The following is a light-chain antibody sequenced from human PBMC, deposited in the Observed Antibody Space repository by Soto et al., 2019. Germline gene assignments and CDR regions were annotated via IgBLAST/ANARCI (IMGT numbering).Light chain of an antibody. CDR2: GTN. J-gene: IGLJ3*02. CDR3: QSYDSNLSGWV. CDR1: SSNIGAGSD. V-gene: IGLV1-40*01. Sequence: QSVLTQPPSVSWAPGQRVSISCTGDSSNIGAGSDVHWYQRLPGTAPRRLIFGTNNRPSGVPARFSGSKSGTSASLVISGLQAEDEADYYCQSYDSNLSGWVFGGGTKVTVL.